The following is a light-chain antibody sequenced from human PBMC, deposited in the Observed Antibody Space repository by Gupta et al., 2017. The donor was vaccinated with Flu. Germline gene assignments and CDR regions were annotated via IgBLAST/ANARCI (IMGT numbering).Light chain of an antibody. Sequence: DIQMTQSPSSLSASVGDRVTITCRASQRISSYLNWYQQKPGKAPKLLIYAASRVKSGVTSRFSGSGSGTDFTLTISRRQPEDFANYYCQQRYSNVITFGGGTKVEIK. CDR1: QRISSY. CDR2: AAS. CDR3: QQRYSNVIT. J-gene: IGKJ4*01. V-gene: IGKV1-39*01.